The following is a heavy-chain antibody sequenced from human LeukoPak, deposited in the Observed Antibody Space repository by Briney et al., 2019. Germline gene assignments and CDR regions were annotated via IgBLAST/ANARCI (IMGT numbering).Heavy chain of an antibody. J-gene: IGHJ6*03. V-gene: IGHV3-23*01. CDR2: ITADGSST. CDR3: ARVWLRDYMDV. Sequence: GGSLRLSCAVSGFTFRSYAMKWVRQAPGKGLEWVSAITADGSSTHYTISVKGRFIISRDTPKNTLYLQMNNLRGDDTAVYFCARVWLRDYMDVGGKGTTVSVSS. CDR1: GFTFRSYA. D-gene: IGHD5-12*01.